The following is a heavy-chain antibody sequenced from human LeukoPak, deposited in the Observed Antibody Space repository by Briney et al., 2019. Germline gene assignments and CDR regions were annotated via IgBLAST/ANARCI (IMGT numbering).Heavy chain of an antibody. J-gene: IGHJ6*03. CDR3: ARGRRIVVVLGTTRTHRDYYMDV. CDR2: TYHSGST. Sequence: SETLSLTCAVYGGSFSGHYWSWIRRSPGKGLEWIGETYHSGSTNHNPSLKSRVTISLDTSKNQFSLKSSSVTAADTAVYYCARGRRIVVVLGTTRTHRDYYMDVWGKGTTVTVSS. D-gene: IGHD2-15*01. CDR1: GGSFSGHY. V-gene: IGHV4-34*01.